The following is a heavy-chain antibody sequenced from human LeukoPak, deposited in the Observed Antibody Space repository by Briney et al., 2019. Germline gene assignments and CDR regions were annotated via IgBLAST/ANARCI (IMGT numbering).Heavy chain of an antibody. Sequence: GGFLRLSCAASGFTFSSYAMSWVHQAPGKGLEWVSAISGSGGSTYYADSVKGRFTISRDNSKNTLYLQMNSLRAEDTAVYYCAKDLATVTPRGDFDYWGQGTLVTVSS. CDR2: ISGSGGST. J-gene: IGHJ4*02. D-gene: IGHD4-17*01. CDR1: GFTFSSYA. CDR3: AKDLATVTPRGDFDY. V-gene: IGHV3-23*01.